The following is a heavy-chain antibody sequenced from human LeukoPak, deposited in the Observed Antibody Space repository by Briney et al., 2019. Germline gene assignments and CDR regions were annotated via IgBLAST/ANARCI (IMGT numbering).Heavy chain of an antibody. CDR3: ASLVGAKYYFDY. D-gene: IGHD1-26*01. V-gene: IGHV1-24*01. Sequence: GASVKVSCKLSGRSLSEMCTHWVRQAPGKGLEWMGSFDPDPEDGGTLYSQTFQGRITMTEDTSTDTAYMELSSLRSEDTAVYYCASLVGAKYYFDYWGQGTLVTVSS. J-gene: IGHJ4*02. CDR1: GRSLSEMC. CDR2: FDPDPEDGGT.